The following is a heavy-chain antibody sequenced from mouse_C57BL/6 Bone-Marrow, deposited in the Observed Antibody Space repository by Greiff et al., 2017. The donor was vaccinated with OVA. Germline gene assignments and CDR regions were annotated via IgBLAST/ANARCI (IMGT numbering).Heavy chain of an antibody. CDR2: IDPANGNT. CDR3: AIYYKGVGPFAY. CDR1: GFNIKNTY. Sequence: VQLQQSVAELVRPGASVKLSCTASGFNIKNTYMHWVKQRPEQGLEWIGRIDPANGNTKYAPKFQGKATITADTSSNTAYLQLSSLTSEGTAIYSCAIYYKGVGPFAYGGKGLWSLSLQ. J-gene: IGHJ3*01. D-gene: IGHD1-1*02. V-gene: IGHV14-3*01.